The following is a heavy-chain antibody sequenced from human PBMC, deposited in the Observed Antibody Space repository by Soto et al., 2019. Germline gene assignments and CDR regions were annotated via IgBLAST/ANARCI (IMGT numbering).Heavy chain of an antibody. V-gene: IGHV3-30*18. Sequence: QVQLVESGGGVVQPGRSLRLSCAASGFTFSSYGMHWVRQAPGKGLEWVAVISYDGSNKYYADSVKGRFTISRDNSKNTLYLQMNSLSAEDTAVYYCANSVVEETYYYYGMDVWGQGTTVTVSS. J-gene: IGHJ6*02. CDR3: ANSVVEETYYYYGMDV. D-gene: IGHD2-21*01. CDR1: GFTFSSYG. CDR2: ISYDGSNK.